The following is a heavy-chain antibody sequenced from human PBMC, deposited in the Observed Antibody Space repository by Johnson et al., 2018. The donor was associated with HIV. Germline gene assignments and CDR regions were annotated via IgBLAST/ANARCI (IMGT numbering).Heavy chain of an antibody. CDR3: AKDQEGSAFDV. CDR2: ISYDGGNI. CDR1: GFTFSSYG. V-gene: IGHV3-30*19. J-gene: IGHJ3*01. Sequence: VQLVESGGGVVQPGRSLRLSCAASGFTFSSYGMHWVRQAPGKGLEWVAVISYDGGNIYYTDSVKGRFTISRDNSKNTLYLQMNRLRADDTAVYYCAKDQEGSAFDVWGQGTMVTVSS. D-gene: IGHD1-26*01.